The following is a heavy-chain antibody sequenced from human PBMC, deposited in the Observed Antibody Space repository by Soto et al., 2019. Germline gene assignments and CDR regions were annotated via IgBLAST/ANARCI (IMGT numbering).Heavy chain of an antibody. V-gene: IGHV4-34*01. CDR3: ARAGVVVTAIDKEGFDY. J-gene: IGHJ4*02. Sequence: SETLSLTCAVYGGSFSGYYWSWILQPPWKGLEWIGEINHSGSTNYNPSLKSRVTISVDTSKNQFSLKLSSVTAADTAVYYCARAGVVVTAIDKEGFDYWGQGTLVTVSS. CDR1: GGSFSGYY. CDR2: INHSGST. D-gene: IGHD2-21*02.